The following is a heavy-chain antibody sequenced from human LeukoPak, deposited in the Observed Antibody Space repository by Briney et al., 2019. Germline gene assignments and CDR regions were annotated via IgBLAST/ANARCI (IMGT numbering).Heavy chain of an antibody. D-gene: IGHD3-9*01. V-gene: IGHV3-23*01. CDR1: GFTFSSYA. Sequence: LPGGSLRLSCGASGFTFSSYAMSWVRQAPGKGLEWVSAISGSGGSTYYADSVKGRFTISRDNSKNTLYLQMNSLRAEDTAVYYCAKVRFENYDILTGHYTREYYFDYWGQGTLVTVSS. J-gene: IGHJ4*02. CDR3: AKVRFENYDILTGHYTREYYFDY. CDR2: ISGSGGST.